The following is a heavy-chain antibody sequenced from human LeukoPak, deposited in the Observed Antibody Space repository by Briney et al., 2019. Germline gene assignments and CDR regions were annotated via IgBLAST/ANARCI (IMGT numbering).Heavy chain of an antibody. V-gene: IGHV3-23*01. CDR3: AKDVRVVRGVIIHYYFDY. CDR2: ISGSGGST. CDR1: GFTFSSYA. D-gene: IGHD3-10*01. Sequence: GGSLRLSCAASGFTFSSYAMSWVRQAPGKGLEWVSAISGSGGSTYYADSVKGRFTISRDNSKNTLYLQMNSLRAEDTAVYYCAKDVRVVRGVIIHYYFDYWGQGTLVTVSP. J-gene: IGHJ4*02.